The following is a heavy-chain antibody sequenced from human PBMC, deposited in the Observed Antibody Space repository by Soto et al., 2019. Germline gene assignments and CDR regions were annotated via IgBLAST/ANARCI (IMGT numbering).Heavy chain of an antibody. V-gene: IGHV3-23*01. CDR2: TTPGGEST. Sequence: PGGSLRLSCGASGFTFSSFAMNWVRQAPGKGLEWVSATTPGGESTYYADSVKGRFTISRDNSKNILFLQMNSLRAEYTSVYYFVKDSPYSGHYQDLDYWGPGTLVTVSS. CDR1: GFTFSSFA. J-gene: IGHJ4*02. CDR3: VKDSPYSGHYQDLDY. D-gene: IGHD1-26*01.